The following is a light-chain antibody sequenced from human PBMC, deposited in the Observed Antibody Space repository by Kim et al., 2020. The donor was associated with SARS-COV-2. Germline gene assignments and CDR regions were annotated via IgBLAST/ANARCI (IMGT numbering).Light chain of an antibody. J-gene: IGLJ2*01. V-gene: IGLV3-19*01. CDR3: NSRDSNDNVV. CDR2: GKN. Sequence: VALGQTVRITCQGDSLRSYYATWYQQRPGQAPILVIYGKNNRRSGIPDRCSGSISGNTASLTITGTQAGDEADYYCNSRDSNDNVVFGGGTKLTVL. CDR1: SLRSYY.